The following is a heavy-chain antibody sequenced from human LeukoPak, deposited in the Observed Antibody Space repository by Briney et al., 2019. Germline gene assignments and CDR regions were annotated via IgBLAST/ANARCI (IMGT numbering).Heavy chain of an antibody. V-gene: IGHV3-7*01. CDR2: IKQDGSEK. CDR1: GFTFSSYW. J-gene: IGHJ6*03. D-gene: IGHD1-26*01. CDR3: AREISGSYLFYYYYMDV. Sequence: GGSLRLSCAASGFTFSSYWMSWVRQAPGKGLEWVANIKQDGSEKYYVDCVKGRFTISRDNAKNSLYLQMNSLRAEDTAVYYCAREISGSYLFYYYYMDVWGKGTTVTVSS.